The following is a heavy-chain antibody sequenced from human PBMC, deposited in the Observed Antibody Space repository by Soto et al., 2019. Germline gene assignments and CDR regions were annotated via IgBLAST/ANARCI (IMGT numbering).Heavy chain of an antibody. CDR3: ARDLGIFVVMDV. CDR2: ISSSGSNV. CDR1: EFMFTRYS. Sequence: QLVESGGGLVQPGASLRLSCVASEFMFTRYSMNWVRQAPGKGLEWVAYISSSGSNVYYANSMRGRLTISRDNVKNLVYLQMNSLRDEDTAIYYCARDLGIFVVMDVWGQGTTVTVS. J-gene: IGHJ6*02. V-gene: IGHV3-48*02. D-gene: IGHD2-15*01.